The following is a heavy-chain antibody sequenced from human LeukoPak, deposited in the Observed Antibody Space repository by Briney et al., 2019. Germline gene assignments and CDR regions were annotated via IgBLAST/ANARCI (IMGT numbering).Heavy chain of an antibody. CDR1: GFTFSSYE. J-gene: IGHJ4*02. CDR2: ISSSGSTI. D-gene: IGHD6-13*01. Sequence: GGSLRLSCAASGFTFSSYEMNWVRQAPGKGLEWVSYISSSGSTIYYADSVKGRFTISRDNAKNSLYLQMNNLRAEDTAVYYCARHRVGIAADYWGQGTLVTV. V-gene: IGHV3-48*03. CDR3: ARHRVGIAADY.